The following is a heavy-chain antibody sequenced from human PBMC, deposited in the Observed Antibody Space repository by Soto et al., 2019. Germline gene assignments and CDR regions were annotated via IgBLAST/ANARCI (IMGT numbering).Heavy chain of an antibody. CDR3: ALGWVLKDYF. V-gene: IGHV1-3*01. J-gene: IGHJ4*01. CDR2: ILGGTGNT. Sequence: QVQLVQSGAEVRKPGASVKVSCQASGYTFTDLAIHWVRQAPGQGLEWMGWILGGTGNTKYSQKFQGRFTITRDTSTTTASVDPLAPRSRGTAVSTCALGWVLKDYF. D-gene: IGHD6-19*01. CDR1: GYTFTDLA.